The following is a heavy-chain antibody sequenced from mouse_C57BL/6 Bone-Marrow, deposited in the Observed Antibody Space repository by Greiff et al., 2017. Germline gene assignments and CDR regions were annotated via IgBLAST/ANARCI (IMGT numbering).Heavy chain of an antibody. CDR2: IDPENGDT. V-gene: IGHV14-4*01. J-gene: IGHJ3*01. CDR3: TTDDGGAY. CDR1: GFNIKDDY. Sequence: EVQVVESGAELVRPGASVKLSCTASGFNIKDDYMHWVKQRPEQGLEWIGWIDPENGDTEYASKFQGKATITADTSSNTAYLQLSSLTSEDTAVYYCTTDDGGAYWGQGTLVTVSA.